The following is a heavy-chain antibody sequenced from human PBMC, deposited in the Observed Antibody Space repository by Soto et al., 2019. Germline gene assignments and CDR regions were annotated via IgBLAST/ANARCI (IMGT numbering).Heavy chain of an antibody. J-gene: IGHJ5*02. V-gene: IGHV5-10-1*01. CDR1: GFSFTNYW. D-gene: IGHD6-13*01. Sequence: GESLKISCKGSGFSFTNYWISWVRKMPGKGLEWMGNIDPVDSYANYSPSFQGHVTFSVDTSISTAYLQWSSLKASDTAMYFCARIESIARNWFDPWGQGTLVTVSS. CDR2: IDPVDSYA. CDR3: ARIESIARNWFDP.